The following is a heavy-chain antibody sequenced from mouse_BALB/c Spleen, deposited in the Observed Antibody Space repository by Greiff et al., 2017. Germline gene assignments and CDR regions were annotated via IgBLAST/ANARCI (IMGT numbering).Heavy chain of an antibody. D-gene: IGHD1-1*01. CDR3: ARVGSSYSWFAY. Sequence: DVMLVESGGGLVKPGGSLKLSCAASGFTFSSYAMSWVRQSPEKRLEWVAEISSGGSYTYYPDTVTGRFTISRDNAKNTLYLEMSSLRSEDTAMYYCARVGSSYSWFAYWGQGTLVTVSA. J-gene: IGHJ3*01. CDR1: GFTFSSYA. CDR2: ISSGGSYT. V-gene: IGHV5-9-4*01.